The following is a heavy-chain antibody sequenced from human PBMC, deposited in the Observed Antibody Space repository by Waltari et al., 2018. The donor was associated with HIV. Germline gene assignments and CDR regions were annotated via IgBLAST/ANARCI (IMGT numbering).Heavy chain of an antibody. V-gene: IGHV1-18*01. D-gene: IGHD4-17*01. CDR2: MSAFNGDT. Sequence: QVHLVQSGAEVKKPGASVKVSCKASGNNFTSYGIAWVRQAPGQGLEWMGWMSAFNGDTNYAPKLKGRVTMTTDTATTTAYMDLRSLTSDDTAVYYCAMTPTTVVTEGWYFDLWGRGTLVSVSS. CDR3: AMTPTTVVTEGWYFDL. CDR1: GNNFTSYG. J-gene: IGHJ2*01.